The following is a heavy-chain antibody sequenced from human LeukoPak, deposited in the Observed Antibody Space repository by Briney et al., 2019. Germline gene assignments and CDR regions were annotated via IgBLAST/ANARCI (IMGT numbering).Heavy chain of an antibody. CDR3: ARATGAGFDP. CDR1: GGSISSYY. J-gene: IGHJ5*02. V-gene: IGHV4-59*01. D-gene: IGHD1-14*01. CDR2: IYSSGST. Sequence: PSETLSLTCTVSGGSISSYYWSWIRQPPGKGLEWIAYIYSSGSTDYNPSLKSRVTMSVDTSKNQFSLKLSSVTAADTAVYYCARATGAGFDPWGQGALVTVSS.